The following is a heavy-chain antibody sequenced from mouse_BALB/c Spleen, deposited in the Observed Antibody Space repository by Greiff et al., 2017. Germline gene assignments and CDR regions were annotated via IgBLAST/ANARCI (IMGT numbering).Heavy chain of an antibody. V-gene: IGHV5-12-1*01. CDR3: ARHEGFISDY. D-gene: IGHD1-1*01. CDR1: GFAFSSYD. J-gene: IGHJ2*01. Sequence: EVKLMESGGGLVKPGGSLKLSCAASGFAFSSYDMSWVRQTPEKRLEWVAYISSGGGSTYYPDTVKGRFTISRDNAKNTLYLQMSSLKSEDTAMYYCARHEGFISDYWGQGTTLTVSS. CDR2: ISSGGGST.